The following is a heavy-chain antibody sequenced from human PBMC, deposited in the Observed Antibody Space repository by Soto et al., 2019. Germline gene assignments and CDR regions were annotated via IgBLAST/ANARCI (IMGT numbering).Heavy chain of an antibody. V-gene: IGHV3-48*03. D-gene: IGHD5-12*01. J-gene: IGHJ4*02. CDR1: GFTFSYYE. CDR3: ARDPEKYSGYDLGIAY. CDR2: ISDSGRST. Sequence: EVQLVESGGALVQPGGSLRLSCAASGFTFSYYEMNWVRQAPGKGLEWVSYISDSGRSTSYADSVRGRFTISRDNTKNSLFLQMNSLRTEDTAIYYCARDPEKYSGYDLGIAYWGQGTPVTVSS.